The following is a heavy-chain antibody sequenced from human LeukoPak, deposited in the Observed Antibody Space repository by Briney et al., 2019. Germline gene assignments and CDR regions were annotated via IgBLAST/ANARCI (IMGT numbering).Heavy chain of an antibody. V-gene: IGHV3-30*18. CDR3: AKAYGYCTTTSCSHEEFDY. CDR2: ISYDGSNK. D-gene: IGHD2-2*01. J-gene: IGHJ4*02. CDR1: GFTFSNYG. Sequence: GRSLRLSCAASGFTFSNYGMHWVRHAPGKGLEWVAVISYDGSNKYYADSVKGRFAISRDNSKNTLYLQMNSLRAEDTAVYYCAKAYGYCTTTSCSHEEFDYWGQGTLVTVSS.